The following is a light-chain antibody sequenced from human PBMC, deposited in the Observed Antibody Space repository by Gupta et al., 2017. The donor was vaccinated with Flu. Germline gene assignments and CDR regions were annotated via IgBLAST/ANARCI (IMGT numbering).Light chain of an antibody. Sequence: DIQMTQSPSSLSASVGDRVTITCQASQDISNYLNWYQQKPGKAPKLLIYDASNLETGVPSRFSGSGSGTDLTFTISSLQPEDIATDYCQQYDNPYTFGQGTKLEIK. J-gene: IGKJ2*01. CDR3: QQYDNPYT. V-gene: IGKV1-33*01. CDR1: QDISNY. CDR2: DAS.